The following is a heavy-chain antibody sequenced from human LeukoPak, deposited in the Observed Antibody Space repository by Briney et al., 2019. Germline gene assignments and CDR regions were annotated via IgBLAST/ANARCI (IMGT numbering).Heavy chain of an antibody. CDR2: ISAYNGNT. Sequence: ASVKVSCKASGYTFTSYGISWVRQAPGQGLEWMGWISAYNGNTNYAQKLQGRVTMTTDTSTSTAYMELRSLRSDDTAVYYCARDPRNVLRYFDWLSRSWFDPWGQGTLVTVSS. J-gene: IGHJ5*02. CDR1: GYTFTSYG. V-gene: IGHV1-18*04. CDR3: ARDPRNVLRYFDWLSRSWFDP. D-gene: IGHD3-9*01.